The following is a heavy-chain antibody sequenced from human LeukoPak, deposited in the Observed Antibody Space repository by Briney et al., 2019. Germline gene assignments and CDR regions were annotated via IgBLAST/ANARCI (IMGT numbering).Heavy chain of an antibody. V-gene: IGHV4-39*01. CDR1: GGSISSSSYY. CDR2: IYYSGST. D-gene: IGHD2-2*01. CDR3: ARGKSRYAGYCSSTSCPDNYYFDY. Sequence: SETLSLTCTVSGGSISSSSYYWGWIRQPPGKGLEWIGSIYYSGSTYYNPSLKSRVTISVDTSKNQFSLKLSSVTAADTAVYYCARGKSRYAGYCSSTSCPDNYYFDYWGQGTLVTVSS. J-gene: IGHJ4*02.